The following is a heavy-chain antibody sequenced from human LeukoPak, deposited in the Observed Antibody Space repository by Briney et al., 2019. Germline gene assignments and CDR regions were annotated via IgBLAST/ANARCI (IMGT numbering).Heavy chain of an antibody. D-gene: IGHD6-13*01. CDR3: ASDQGSSWRTGLDH. V-gene: IGHV3-21*01. CDR1: AFTFSSYS. CDR2: ISSGGSYI. J-gene: IGHJ4*02. Sequence: RGSLRLSCAASAFTFSSYSMNWVRQAPGEGLEWVSSISSGGSYIYYADSVKGRFTISRDNAKNSLYLQMNSLRAEDTAVYYCASDQGSSWRTGLDHWGQGTLVTVSS.